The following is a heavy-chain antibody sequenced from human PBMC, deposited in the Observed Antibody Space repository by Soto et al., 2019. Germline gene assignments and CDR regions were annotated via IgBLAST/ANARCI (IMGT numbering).Heavy chain of an antibody. Sequence: SETLSLTCTVSGGSISSSSYYWGWIRQPPGKGLEWIGSIYYSGSTYYNPSLKSRVTISVDTSKNQFSLKLSSVTAADTAVYYCARHEIQSELNWFDPWGQGTLVTVSS. CDR1: GGSISSSSYY. CDR3: ARHEIQSELNWFDP. J-gene: IGHJ5*02. D-gene: IGHD4-4*01. CDR2: IYYSGST. V-gene: IGHV4-39*01.